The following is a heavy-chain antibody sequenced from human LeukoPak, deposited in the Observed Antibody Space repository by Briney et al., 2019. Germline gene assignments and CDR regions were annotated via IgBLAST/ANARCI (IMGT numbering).Heavy chain of an antibody. CDR1: GDSISSYY. D-gene: IGHD5/OR15-5a*01. V-gene: IGHV4-59*08. CDR2: IYYSWST. Sequence: SETLSLTCTVSGDSISSYYWRWLRQPPGKGLEWIGYIYYSWSTNYNPSLKSRVTISVDTSKNQFSLKLSSVTAADTAVYYCARRARLRSVWDFDYWGQGTLVTVSS. J-gene: IGHJ4*02. CDR3: ARRARLRSVWDFDY.